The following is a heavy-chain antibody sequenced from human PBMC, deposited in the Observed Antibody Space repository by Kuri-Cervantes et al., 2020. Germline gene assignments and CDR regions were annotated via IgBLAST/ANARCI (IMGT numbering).Heavy chain of an antibody. CDR1: GYTFTSYA. CDR2: INAGNGDT. D-gene: IGHD4-17*01. CDR3: ARFNGDYDDPSPVDY. Sequence: ASVKVSCKASGYTFTSYAIHWVRQAPGQRLEWMGWINAGNGDTKYSQNLQGRVTMTTDTSTSTAYMELRSLRSDDTAVYYCARFNGDYDDPSPVDYWGQGTLVTVSS. V-gene: IGHV1-3*01. J-gene: IGHJ4*02.